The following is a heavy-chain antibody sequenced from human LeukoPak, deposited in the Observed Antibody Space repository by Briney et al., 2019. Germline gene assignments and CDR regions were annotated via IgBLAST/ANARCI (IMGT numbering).Heavy chain of an antibody. Sequence: GGSLRLSCAASGFTFNNYGMHWVRQAPGKGLEWVAVISYDGRNKHYPDSVKGRFTISRDISTDTLWLQMDSLRTEDTAVYYCARWPDRRRLDFWGRGTLVTVSS. CDR1: GFTFNNYG. CDR2: ISYDGRNK. D-gene: IGHD1-1*01. V-gene: IGHV3-30*03. J-gene: IGHJ4*02. CDR3: ARWPDRRRLDF.